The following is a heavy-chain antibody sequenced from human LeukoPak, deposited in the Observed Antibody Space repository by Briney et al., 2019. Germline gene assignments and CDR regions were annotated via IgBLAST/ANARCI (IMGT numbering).Heavy chain of an antibody. CDR2: ISSSSSYI. V-gene: IGHV3-21*04. Sequence: GGSLRLSCAASGFAFDDYAMHWVRQAPGKGLEWVSSISSSSSYIYYADSVKGRFTISRDNAKNSLYLQMNRLRPEDAAVYYCAEAPVTTCRGAYCYPFDYWGQGTLVTVSS. J-gene: IGHJ4*02. D-gene: IGHD2-21*01. CDR3: AEAPVTTCRGAYCYPFDY. CDR1: GFAFDDYA.